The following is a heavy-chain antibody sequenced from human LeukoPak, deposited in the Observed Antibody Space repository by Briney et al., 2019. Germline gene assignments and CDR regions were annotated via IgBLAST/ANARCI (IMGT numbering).Heavy chain of an antibody. Sequence: GGSLRLSCAASGFTFSSYSMNWVRQAPGEGLEWVSSISSSSSYIYYTDPVKGRFTISRDNAKNSLYLQMNSLRAEDTAVYYCARGVYGNDAFDIWGQGTMVTVSS. V-gene: IGHV3-21*01. J-gene: IGHJ3*02. CDR2: ISSSSSYI. CDR1: GFTFSSYS. CDR3: ARGVYGNDAFDI. D-gene: IGHD5/OR15-5a*01.